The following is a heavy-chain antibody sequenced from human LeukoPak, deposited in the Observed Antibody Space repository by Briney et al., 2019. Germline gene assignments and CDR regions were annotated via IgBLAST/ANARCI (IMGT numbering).Heavy chain of an antibody. J-gene: IGHJ1*01. CDR2: IYYSGST. CDR1: AGSITSGGYY. CDR3: ARGYGSGCYYSY. Sequence: SETLSLTCTLSAGSITSGGYYWRWIRQHPGTGLEWIGFIYYSGSTYYNPSLKSRVTISVDTSKNQFSLKLSSVTAADTAVYYCARGYGSGCYYSYSGQGTLVTVSS. D-gene: IGHD3-10*01. V-gene: IGHV4-31*03.